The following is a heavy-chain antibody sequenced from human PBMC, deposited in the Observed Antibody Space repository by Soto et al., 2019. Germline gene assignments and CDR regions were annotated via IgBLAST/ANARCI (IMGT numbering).Heavy chain of an antibody. CDR2: IYYSGST. CDR3: AREGVAAAGNWFDP. Sequence: PSETLSLTCTVSGGSISSSSYYWGWIRQPPGKGLEWIGSIYYSGSTYYNPSLKSRVTISVDTSKNQFSLKLSAVTAADTAVYYCAREGVAAAGNWFDPWGQGTLVTVSS. D-gene: IGHD6-13*01. J-gene: IGHJ5*02. CDR1: GGSISSSSYY. V-gene: IGHV4-39*02.